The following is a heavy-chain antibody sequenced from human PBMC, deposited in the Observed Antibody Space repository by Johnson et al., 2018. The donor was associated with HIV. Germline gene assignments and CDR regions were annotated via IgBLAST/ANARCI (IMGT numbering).Heavy chain of an antibody. V-gene: IGHV3-48*03. J-gene: IGHJ3*02. CDR2: ISSGGASI. Sequence: VQLVESGGGVVRPGGSLRLSCEGSGFSFDDYGMSWVRQAPGKGLEWISYISSGGASIYYADSVRGRFTISRDNSKKSLSLQLNRLRAGDTGIYYCARGGTYNWSPDRIGNAFDIWGKGTTVTVSS. CDR3: ARGGTYNWSPDRIGNAFDI. D-gene: IGHD1-20*01. CDR1: GFSFDDYG.